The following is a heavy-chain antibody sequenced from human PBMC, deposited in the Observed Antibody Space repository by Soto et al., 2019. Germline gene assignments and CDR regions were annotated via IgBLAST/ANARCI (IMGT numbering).Heavy chain of an antibody. CDR3: ARENSRIAPRLFQH. J-gene: IGHJ1*01. CDR2: ISPDGGNQ. Sequence: GWSLRLSCVSSVFIFSDYAMQWARQAPGKGLVWVALISPDGGNQYYSESAKGRFTISRDNSKNTLYLQMNDLRPDDTALYYCARENSRIAPRLFQHWGHGSLVTVSS. D-gene: IGHD6-6*01. CDR1: VFIFSDYA. V-gene: IGHV3-30-3*01.